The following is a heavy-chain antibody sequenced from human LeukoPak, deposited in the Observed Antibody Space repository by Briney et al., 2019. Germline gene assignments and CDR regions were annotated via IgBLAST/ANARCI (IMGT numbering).Heavy chain of an antibody. Sequence: VGSLRLSCAASGFTFSSYGMHWVRQAPGKGLEWVAVIWYDGSNKYYADSVKGRFTISRDNSKNTLYLQMNSLRAEDTAVYYRAKDLNYYYMDVWGKGTTVTVSS. CDR3: AKDLNYYYMDV. J-gene: IGHJ6*03. CDR2: IWYDGSNK. V-gene: IGHV3-33*06. CDR1: GFTFSSYG.